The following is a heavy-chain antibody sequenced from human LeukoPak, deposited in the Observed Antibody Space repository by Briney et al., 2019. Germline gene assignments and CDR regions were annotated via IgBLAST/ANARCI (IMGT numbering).Heavy chain of an antibody. V-gene: IGHV3-48*04. CDR2: ISSSSGTI. Sequence: RTGGSLSLSCAGSGFIFSSFSINWVRQAPGKGLEWVSYISSSSGTIYYADSVKGRFTISRDNAKNSLYLQMNSLRAEDTAVYYCARVWTGQWPPHYYYMDVWGKGTTVTISS. D-gene: IGHD6-19*01. CDR3: ARVWTGQWPPHYYYMDV. CDR1: GFIFSSFS. J-gene: IGHJ6*03.